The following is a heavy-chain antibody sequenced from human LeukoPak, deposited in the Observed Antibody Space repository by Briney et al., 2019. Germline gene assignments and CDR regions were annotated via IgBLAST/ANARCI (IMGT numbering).Heavy chain of an antibody. CDR3: ARVGDWSNYFGMDA. J-gene: IGHJ6*02. V-gene: IGHV3-23*01. Sequence: GGSLRLSCAASGFTFSGHSMTWVRQTPGKGLEWVSVIFGNGVKTYYADSLKGRFTISRDNSKSTLYLQTNSLRADDTAVYYCARVGDWSNYFGMDAWGQGTTVSVSS. CDR2: IFGNGVKT. CDR1: GFTFSGHS. D-gene: IGHD3-16*01.